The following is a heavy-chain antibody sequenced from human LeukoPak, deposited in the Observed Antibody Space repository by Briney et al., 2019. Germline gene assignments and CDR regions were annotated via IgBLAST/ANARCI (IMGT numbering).Heavy chain of an antibody. D-gene: IGHD3-22*01. CDR1: GGSFSDYY. V-gene: IGHV4-34*01. Sequence: PSETLSLTCAVYGGSFSDYYWSWIRQPPGKGLELIGEINHSGSTSYNPSLKSRVTISVDTSKNQFSLKLSSVTAADTAVYYCARGLDYYDSSGYRLPALGYWGQGTLVTVSS. CDR2: INHSGST. J-gene: IGHJ4*02. CDR3: ARGLDYYDSSGYRLPALGY.